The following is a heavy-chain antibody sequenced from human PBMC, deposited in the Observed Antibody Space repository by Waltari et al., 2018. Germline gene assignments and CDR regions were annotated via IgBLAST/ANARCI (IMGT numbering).Heavy chain of an antibody. D-gene: IGHD3-10*01. J-gene: IGHJ6*02. CDR3: ARLAPRTYRSPVPGRHYYYGMDV. CDR1: GFRFSNYW. CDR2: IGNDETGI. V-gene: IGHV3-74*01. Sequence: EEQLLESGGGLVQPGDSLRLSCAGSGFRFSNYWMNWVRQAPGKGLVWVARIGNDETGISDADSVKGRFTISRDNAKNTVYLQMKRLRVEDTAVYYCARLAPRTYRSPVPGRHYYYGMDVWGQGTTVTVSS.